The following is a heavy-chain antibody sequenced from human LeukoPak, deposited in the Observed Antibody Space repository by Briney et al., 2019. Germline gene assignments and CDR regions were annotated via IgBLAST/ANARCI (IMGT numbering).Heavy chain of an antibody. CDR3: VKGLDYSSSQMDS. V-gene: IGHV3-53*05. CDR2: IYNDDRT. J-gene: IGHJ4*02. D-gene: IGHD6-6*01. Sequence: QTGGSLRLSCAASGFIVSTNYMGWVRQAPGKGLEWVSVIYNDDRTYFADSVKGRFAISRDNSRNTVYVQMNSLTPEDTAVYYCVKGLDYSSSQMDSWGQGTLVTVSS. CDR1: GFIVSTNY.